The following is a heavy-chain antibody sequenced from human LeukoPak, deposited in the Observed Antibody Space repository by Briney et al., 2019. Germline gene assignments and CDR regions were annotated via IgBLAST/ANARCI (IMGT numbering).Heavy chain of an antibody. V-gene: IGHV4-34*01. CDR3: ARGIQYSRINWFDP. J-gene: IGHJ5*02. D-gene: IGHD6-6*01. CDR1: GVSFSGYY. CDR2: INHSGST. Sequence: SETLSLTCAVYGVSFSGYYWSWLRQPPGKGLEWVGEINHSGSTNYNPSLKSRVTISVDTSKNQFSLKLSSVTAADTAVYYCARGIQYSRINWFDPWGQGTLVTVSS.